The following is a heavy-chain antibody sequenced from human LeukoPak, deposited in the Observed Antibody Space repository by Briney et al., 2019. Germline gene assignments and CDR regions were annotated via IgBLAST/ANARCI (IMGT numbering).Heavy chain of an antibody. Sequence: PGGSLRLSCAASGFTFSSCAMSWVRQAPGKGLEWVSAISGSGGSTYYADSVKGRFTISRDNSKNTLYLQMNSLRAEDTAVYYCAKARADYDAFDYWGQGTLVTVSS. J-gene: IGHJ4*02. CDR2: ISGSGGST. V-gene: IGHV3-23*01. CDR3: AKARADYDAFDY. D-gene: IGHD3-3*01. CDR1: GFTFSSCA.